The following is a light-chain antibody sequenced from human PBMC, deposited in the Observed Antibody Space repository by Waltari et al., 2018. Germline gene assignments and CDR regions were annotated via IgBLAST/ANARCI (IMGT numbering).Light chain of an antibody. V-gene: IGKV1-16*01. J-gene: IGKJ1*01. Sequence: DIQMNQSPSSLSASVGDRITIPCRASQGISSFLAWHQQKSGQPPQPLIFFASSLHRGVPSRFSGSGSGTYFTLTINNLQPEDTGTYYCQQYDSHTWTFGQGTKVQIK. CDR3: QQYDSHTWT. CDR2: FAS. CDR1: QGISSF.